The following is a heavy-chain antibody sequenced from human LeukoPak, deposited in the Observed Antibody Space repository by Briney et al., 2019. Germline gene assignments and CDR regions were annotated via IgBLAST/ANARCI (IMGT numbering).Heavy chain of an antibody. D-gene: IGHD3-22*01. Sequence: PSETLSLTCTVSGGSIRSYYWSWIRQPPGKGLEWIGYIHYSGSTNYNPSLKSRVTISVDTSKNQLSLKLNSVTAADTALYYCARTLYYYDSSGHHYYLDSWGQGTLVSVSS. V-gene: IGHV4-59*01. CDR2: IHYSGST. J-gene: IGHJ4*02. CDR1: GGSIRSYY. CDR3: ARTLYYYDSSGHHYYLDS.